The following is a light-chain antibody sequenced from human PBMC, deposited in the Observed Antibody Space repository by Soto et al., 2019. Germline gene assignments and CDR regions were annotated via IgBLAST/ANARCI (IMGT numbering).Light chain of an antibody. J-gene: IGKJ2*01. V-gene: IGKV3-11*01. CDR3: EQCSNWALSFT. Sequence: EIVLTQSPATLSLSPGERATLSCRASQSVSSYLAWHQQKPGQAPRLLIYDASNRATGIPARFSGSGSGTDFTLTISSLEPEDFAVYSSEQCSNWALSFTFGQGNKVEFK. CDR2: DAS. CDR1: QSVSSY.